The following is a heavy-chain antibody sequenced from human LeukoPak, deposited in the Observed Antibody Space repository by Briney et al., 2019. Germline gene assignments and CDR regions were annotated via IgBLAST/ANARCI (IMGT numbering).Heavy chain of an antibody. CDR1: GYTFTSYG. CDR3: ARDKTPAASQDYYGMDV. D-gene: IGHD2-2*01. Sequence: AASVKVSCKTSGYTFTSYGISWVRQAPGQGLEWMGWISTYNGDTNYAQKLQGRVTMTTDTSTSTAYMELRSLRSDDTAVYYCARDKTPAASQDYYGMDVWGQGTTVTVSS. V-gene: IGHV1-18*01. J-gene: IGHJ6*02. CDR2: ISTYNGDT.